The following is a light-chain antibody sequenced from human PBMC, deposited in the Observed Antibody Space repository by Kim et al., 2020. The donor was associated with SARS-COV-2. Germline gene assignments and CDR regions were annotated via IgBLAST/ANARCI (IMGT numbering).Light chain of an antibody. CDR2: RDN. Sequence: VARGQAATITGEGNNIGSKNVHWYQQKPGQAPVVVIYRDNDRPSEIPERFSGSNSGSTATLTISRVQAGDEAEYYCQVWDSNTYVFGTGTKVTVL. CDR3: QVWDSNTYV. V-gene: IGLV3-9*01. J-gene: IGLJ1*01. CDR1: NIGSKN.